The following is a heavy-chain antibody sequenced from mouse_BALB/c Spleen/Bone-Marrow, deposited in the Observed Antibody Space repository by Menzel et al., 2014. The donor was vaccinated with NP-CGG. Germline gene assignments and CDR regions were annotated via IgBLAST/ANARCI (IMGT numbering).Heavy chain of an antibody. CDR1: GFTFSNYW. CDR2: IKLKSNNYAT. CDR3: TRNGGERLDY. V-gene: IGHV6-6*02. Sequence: EVHLVESGGGLVQTGGSMKLSCVASGFTFSNYWMNWVRQSPEKGLEWVAEIKLKSNNYATHYAESVQGRFTISRDDSRSSVYLQMNNLRAEDTGIYYCTRNGGERLDYWGQGTNFTVSS. J-gene: IGHJ2*01.